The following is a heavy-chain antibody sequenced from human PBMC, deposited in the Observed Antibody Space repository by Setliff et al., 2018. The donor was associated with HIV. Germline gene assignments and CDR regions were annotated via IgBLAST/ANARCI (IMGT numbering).Heavy chain of an antibody. J-gene: IGHJ4*02. D-gene: IGHD3-22*01. V-gene: IGHV4-39*07. CDR3: ARAADYHDSSGYWAPPRYFDY. Sequence: SETLSLTCTVSGGSISSGSYYWSWTRQPPGKGLEWIGEINHSGSTNYNPSLKSRVSISVDTSKKQFSLKLSSVSAADTAVYYCARAADYHDSSGYWAPPRYFDYWGQGTLVTVSS. CDR2: INHSGST. CDR1: GGSISSGSYY.